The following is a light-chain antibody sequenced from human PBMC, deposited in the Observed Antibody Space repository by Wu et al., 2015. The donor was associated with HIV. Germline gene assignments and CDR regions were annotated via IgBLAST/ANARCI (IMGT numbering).Light chain of an antibody. CDR1: QIIATN. V-gene: IGKV3-15*01. CDR2: DAS. J-gene: IGKJ1*01. Sequence: EIVMTQSPATLSVSPGGGVTLSCRASQIIATNLAWYQQKPGQPPRLLIYDASTRATGFPARFSGGGSGTEFTLTINTLQSGDVAVYYCQQYNDWPQTFGQGTKGGN. CDR3: QQYNDWPQT.